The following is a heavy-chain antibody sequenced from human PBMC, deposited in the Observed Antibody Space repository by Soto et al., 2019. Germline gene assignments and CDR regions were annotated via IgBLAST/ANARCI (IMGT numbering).Heavy chain of an antibody. Sequence: GGSLRLSCAASGFTFSNYWMNWVRQAPGKGLEWVANIKQDGSERYHVDSVKGRFTISRDNAKNSLYLQMNSLRAEDTAVYYCVPDSSGYYSMWGQGTLVTVSS. CDR1: GFTFSNYW. D-gene: IGHD3-22*01. CDR2: IKQDGSER. CDR3: VPDSSGYYSM. J-gene: IGHJ4*02. V-gene: IGHV3-7*01.